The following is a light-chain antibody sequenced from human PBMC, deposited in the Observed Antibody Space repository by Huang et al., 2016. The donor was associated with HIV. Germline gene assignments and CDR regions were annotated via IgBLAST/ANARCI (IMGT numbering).Light chain of an antibody. V-gene: IGKV3-15*01. CDR1: QSVSST. J-gene: IGKJ5*01. CDR3: QQYNNWPPIT. Sequence: EIVMTQSPATLSVSPGERATLSCRASQSVSSTLAWYQQKPGQAPRLLIYGASTRATGIPARFSGSGSGTEFTLIISSLQSEDFAVYFCQQYNNWPPITFGQGTRLEMK. CDR2: GAS.